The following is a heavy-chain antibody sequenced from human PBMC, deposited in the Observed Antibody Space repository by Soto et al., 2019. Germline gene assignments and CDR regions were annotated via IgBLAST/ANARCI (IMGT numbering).Heavy chain of an antibody. J-gene: IGHJ4*02. CDR2: IYYSGST. Sequence: PSETLSLTCTVSGGSLSSGGYYWSWIRQHPGKGLEWIGYIYYSGSTYYNPSLKSRVTISVDTSKNQFSLKLSSVTAADTAVYYCARLCIAVAGNFDYWAQGTLVTVSS. V-gene: IGHV4-31*03. CDR3: ARLCIAVAGNFDY. CDR1: GGSLSSGGYY. D-gene: IGHD6-19*01.